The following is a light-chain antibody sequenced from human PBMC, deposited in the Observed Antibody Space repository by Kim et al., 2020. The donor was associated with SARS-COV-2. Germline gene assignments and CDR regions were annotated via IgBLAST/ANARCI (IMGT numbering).Light chain of an antibody. V-gene: IGLV2-23*02. J-gene: IGLJ2*01. Sequence: QSITISCTGTSSDVGSYHLVAWYQQPPGKAPKLMIYEVSKRPSGVSNHFSGSKSGNTASLTISGLQAEDEADYYCCSYAGSSTPVVFGGGTKLTVL. CDR3: CSYAGSSTPVV. CDR2: EVS. CDR1: SSDVGSYHL.